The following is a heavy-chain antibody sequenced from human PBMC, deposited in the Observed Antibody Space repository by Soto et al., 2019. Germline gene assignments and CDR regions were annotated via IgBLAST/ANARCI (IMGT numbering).Heavy chain of an antibody. CDR2: IIPIFGTA. Sequence: QVQLVQSGAEVKKPGSSVKVSCKASGGTFSNYAISWVRQAPGQGPEWMGGIIPIFGTANYAQKFQGRVTITADESTTTAHMELSSLRSEDTAVYYCAQTLGSAVSGPGRFDLWGRGTLVTVSS. CDR3: AQTLGSAVSGPGRFDL. CDR1: GGTFSNYA. D-gene: IGHD6-19*01. V-gene: IGHV1-69*12. J-gene: IGHJ2*01.